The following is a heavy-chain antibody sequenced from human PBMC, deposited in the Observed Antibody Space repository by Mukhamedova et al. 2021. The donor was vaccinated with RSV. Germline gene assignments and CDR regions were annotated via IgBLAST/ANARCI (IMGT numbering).Heavy chain of an antibody. J-gene: IGHJ6*02. D-gene: IGHD6-13*01. CDR3: ARESSEQLPRKEYYYYYGMDV. V-gene: IGHV3-11*01. Sequence: AEYMGGRFTISRDNAKNSLYLQMNSLRAEDTAVYYCARESSEQLPRKEYYYYYGMDVWGQGTTVTVSS.